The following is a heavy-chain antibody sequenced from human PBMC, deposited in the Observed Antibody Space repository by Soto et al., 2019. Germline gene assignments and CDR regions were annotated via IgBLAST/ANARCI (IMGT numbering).Heavy chain of an antibody. CDR2: IIPIFGTA. CDR1: GGIFSSYA. D-gene: IGHD6-19*01. V-gene: IGHV1-69*13. CDR3: ARVSDSSGWYWFDY. Sequence: SVTVSCKASGGIFSSYAISWVRQAPGQGLEWMGGIIPIFGTANYAQKFQGRVTITADESTSTAYMELGSLRSEDTAVYYCARVSDSSGWYWFDYWGQGTLVTVSS. J-gene: IGHJ4*02.